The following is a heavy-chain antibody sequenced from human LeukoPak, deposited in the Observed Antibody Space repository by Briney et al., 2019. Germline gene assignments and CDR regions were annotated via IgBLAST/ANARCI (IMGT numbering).Heavy chain of an antibody. J-gene: IGHJ4*02. D-gene: IGHD1-26*01. CDR1: GGSISSYY. CDR2: IYYSGST. CDR3: ARLTVGATRCFDY. V-gene: IGHV4-59*08. Sequence: PSETLSLTCTVSGGSISSYYWSWIRQPPGKGLEWIGYIYYSGSTNYNPSLKSQVTISVDTSKNQFSLKLSSVTAADTAVYYCARLTVGATRCFDYWGQGTLVTVSS.